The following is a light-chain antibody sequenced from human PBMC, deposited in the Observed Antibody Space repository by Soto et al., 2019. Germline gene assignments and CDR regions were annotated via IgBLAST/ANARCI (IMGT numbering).Light chain of an antibody. CDR3: AAWDDSLYGRV. CDR2: SNN. V-gene: IGLV1-44*01. CDR1: RSNIGSNP. J-gene: IGLJ1*01. Sequence: QAVVTQPPSASGTPGQRVTISCSGSRSNIGSNPVNWYQQLPGTAPKLLIDSNNQRPSGVPDRFSGSRSGTLASLAISGLQSEDEADYYCAAWDDSLYGRVFGTGTKLTVL.